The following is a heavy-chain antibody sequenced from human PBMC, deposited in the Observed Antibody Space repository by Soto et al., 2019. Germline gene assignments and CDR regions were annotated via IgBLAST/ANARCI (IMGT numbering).Heavy chain of an antibody. CDR2: IYWDDDK. CDR1: GFSLSTSVVG. V-gene: IGHV2-5*02. J-gene: IGHJ1*01. CDR3: AHDVVVVAATPAEYFQH. D-gene: IGHD2-15*01. Sequence: QITLKESGPTLVKPTQTLTLTCTFAGFSLSTSVVGVGWIRQPPGKALEWLALIYWDDDKRYSPSLKSRLTITKDTSKNQVVLTMNIMDPVDTATYYCAHDVVVVAATPAEYFQHWGQGTLVTVSS.